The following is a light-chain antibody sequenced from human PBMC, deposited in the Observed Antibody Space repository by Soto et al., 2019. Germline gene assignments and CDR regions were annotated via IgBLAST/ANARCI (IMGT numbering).Light chain of an antibody. CDR3: QQYGSSPLT. Sequence: EIVLTPSPGTLSLSPGERATLSCRARQSVSSSFLAWYQQKPGQAPRLLIYGASSRATGIPDRFSGSGSGTDFTLTISRLEPEDVAVYYCQQYGSSPLTFGGGTKVEIK. J-gene: IGKJ4*01. CDR2: GAS. V-gene: IGKV3-20*01. CDR1: QSVSSSF.